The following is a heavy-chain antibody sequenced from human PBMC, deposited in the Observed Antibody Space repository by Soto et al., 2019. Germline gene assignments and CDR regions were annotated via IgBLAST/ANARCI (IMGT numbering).Heavy chain of an antibody. V-gene: IGHV3-23*01. CDR2: ISDNGGTT. Sequence: GGSLRLSCAASEFTFSNYAMSWVRQAPGKGLEWVSSISDNGGTTYYADSVKGRFTISRDNSKNTLYLQMNSLRAEDTAVYYCARGKGSGRDYWGQGTLVTVSS. CDR3: ARGKGSGRDY. CDR1: EFTFSNYA. J-gene: IGHJ4*02. D-gene: IGHD6-19*01.